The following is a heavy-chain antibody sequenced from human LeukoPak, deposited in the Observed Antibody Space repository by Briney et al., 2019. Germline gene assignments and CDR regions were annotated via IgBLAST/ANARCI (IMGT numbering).Heavy chain of an antibody. CDR1: GGSISSYY. D-gene: IGHD5/OR15-5a*01. CDR2: IYYSGST. J-gene: IGHJ4*02. V-gene: IGHV4-59*08. Sequence: KPSETLSLPCTVSGGSISSYYWSWIRQPPGKGLEWIGYIYYSGSTNYNPSLKSRVTISVDTSKNQFSLKLSSVTAADTAVYYCARHFLYVQVFDYWGQATLVTGSS. CDR3: ARHFLYVQVFDY.